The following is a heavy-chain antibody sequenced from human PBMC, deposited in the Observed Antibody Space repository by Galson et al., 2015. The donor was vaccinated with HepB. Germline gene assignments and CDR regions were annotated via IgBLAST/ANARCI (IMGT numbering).Heavy chain of an antibody. CDR3: ARGASGYCDRTSCYGVGWYFDL. D-gene: IGHD2-2*01. CDR1: GGAISSGSYY. V-gene: IGHV4-61*02. J-gene: IGHJ2*01. CDR2: IYTTGST. Sequence: TLSLTCTVSGGAISSGSYYWSWIRQPAGKGLEWIGRIYTTGSTNYNPSLKSRVTMSVDTSKNQFSLRLSSVTAADTAVYYCARGASGYCDRTSCYGVGWYFDLWGRGTLVTVSS.